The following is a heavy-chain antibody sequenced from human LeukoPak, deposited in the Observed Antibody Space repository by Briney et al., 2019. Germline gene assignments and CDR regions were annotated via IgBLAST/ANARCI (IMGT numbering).Heavy chain of an antibody. CDR2: IYYSGST. Sequence: SETLSLTCSVSGVSISTYYWTWIRQPPGKGLEWIGYIYYSGSTTYNPSLKSRVTMSVDTSKNQFSLKLSSVTAADTAVYYCARDVHPDYWGQGTLVTVSS. CDR3: ARDVHPDY. V-gene: IGHV4-59*01. J-gene: IGHJ4*02. CDR1: GVSISTYY.